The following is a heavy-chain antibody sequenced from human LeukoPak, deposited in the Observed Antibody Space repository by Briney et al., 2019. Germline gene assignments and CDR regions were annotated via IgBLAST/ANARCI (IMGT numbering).Heavy chain of an antibody. CDR3: ARDLDYYGSGSFH. Sequence: PGGSLRLSCAGSGFTFSSYSMNWVRQAPGKGLEWVSSISSSSSYINYADSVKGRFTISRDNAKNSLYLQMNSLRAEDTAVCYCARDLDYYGSGSFHWGQGTLVTASS. J-gene: IGHJ4*02. V-gene: IGHV3-21*01. CDR2: ISSSSSYI. D-gene: IGHD3-10*01. CDR1: GFTFSSYS.